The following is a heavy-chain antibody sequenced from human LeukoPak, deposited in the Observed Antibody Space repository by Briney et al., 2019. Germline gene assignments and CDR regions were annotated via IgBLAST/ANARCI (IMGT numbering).Heavy chain of an antibody. CDR2: INPNSGGT. CDR1: GYTFTGYY. CDR3: ARDRSPLYSSGWFIDY. J-gene: IGHJ4*02. V-gene: IGHV1-2*02. Sequence: ASVKVSCKASGYTFTGYYMHWVRQAPGQGLEWMGWINPNSGGTNYAQKFQGRATMTRDTSISTAYMELSRLRSDDTAVYYCARDRSPLYSSGWFIDYWGRGTLVTVSS. D-gene: IGHD6-19*01.